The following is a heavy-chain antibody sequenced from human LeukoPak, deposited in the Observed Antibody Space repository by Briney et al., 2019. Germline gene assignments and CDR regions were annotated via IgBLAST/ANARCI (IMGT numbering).Heavy chain of an antibody. Sequence: GGSLRLSCAASGFTFSSHTLNWVRQAPGKGLEWVSSIISNSNVIHYADSVKGRFTVSRDNAKNSLYLQMNSLRVEDTAVYYCARVGDTWLIDSWGQGTLVTVSS. CDR2: IISNSNVI. CDR1: GFTFSSHT. D-gene: IGHD4-17*01. J-gene: IGHJ4*02. CDR3: ARVGDTWLIDS. V-gene: IGHV3-21*06.